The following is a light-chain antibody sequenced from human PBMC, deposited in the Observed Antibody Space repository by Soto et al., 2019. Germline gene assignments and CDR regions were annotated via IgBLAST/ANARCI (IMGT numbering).Light chain of an antibody. Sequence: QSALTQPPSASGTPGQRVTSSCSGSSSNIGSNTVNWYQQLPGTAPKLLIYSNNQRPSGVPDRFSGSKSGTSASLAISGLQSEDEADYYCAAWDHSLNGYVLGTGTKVTVL. CDR3: AAWDHSLNGYV. CDR2: SNN. J-gene: IGLJ1*01. CDR1: SSNIGSNT. V-gene: IGLV1-44*01.